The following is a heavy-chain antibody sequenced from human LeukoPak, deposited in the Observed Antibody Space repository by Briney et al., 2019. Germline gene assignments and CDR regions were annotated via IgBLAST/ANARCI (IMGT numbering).Heavy chain of an antibody. Sequence: GGSLRLSCAASGFAFISYAMTWVRQAPGKGLEWVSAISGSGGSTYYADSVKGRFTVSRDNSKNTLYLQMNSLRAEDTAVYYCAKRPPYDFWSGYLDYWGQGTLVTVSS. CDR1: GFAFISYA. J-gene: IGHJ4*02. CDR3: AKRPPYDFWSGYLDY. D-gene: IGHD3-3*01. V-gene: IGHV3-23*01. CDR2: ISGSGGST.